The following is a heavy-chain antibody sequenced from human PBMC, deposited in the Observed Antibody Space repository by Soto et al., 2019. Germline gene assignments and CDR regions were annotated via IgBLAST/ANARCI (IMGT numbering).Heavy chain of an antibody. CDR3: ARLGDYYQAFDY. Sequence: PSETLSLTCTVSGGSISSGDYYWSWIRQPPGKGLEWIGYIYYSGSTYYNPSLKSRVTISVDTSKNQFSLNLSSVTAADTAVYYCARLGDYYQAFDYWGQGTLVTVSS. CDR1: GGSISSGDYY. J-gene: IGHJ4*02. D-gene: IGHD3-22*01. CDR2: IYYSGST. V-gene: IGHV4-30-4*01.